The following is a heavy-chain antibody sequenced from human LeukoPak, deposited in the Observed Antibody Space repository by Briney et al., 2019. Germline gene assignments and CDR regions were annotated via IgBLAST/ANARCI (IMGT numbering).Heavy chain of an antibody. J-gene: IGHJ6*03. V-gene: IGHV3-66*02. CDR3: ARDSRPCSSTSCYPDYYYYYMDV. Sequence: GGSLRLSCAASGFTVSSNYMSWVRQAPGKGLEWVSVIYSGGSTYYADSVKGRFTISRDNSKNTLYLQMNSLRAEDTAVYYCARDSRPCSSTSCYPDYYYYYMDVWGKGTTVTVSS. CDR2: IYSGGST. CDR1: GFTVSSNY. D-gene: IGHD2-2*01.